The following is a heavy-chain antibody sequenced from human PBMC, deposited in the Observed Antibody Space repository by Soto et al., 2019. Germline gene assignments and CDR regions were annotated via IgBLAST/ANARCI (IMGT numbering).Heavy chain of an antibody. CDR3: ARDLGEITYGMDV. J-gene: IGHJ6*02. CDR1: GGSISSYY. CDR2: IYYSGST. D-gene: IGHD3-10*01. Sequence: NPSETLSLTCTVSGGSISSYYWSWIRQPPGKGLEWIGYIYYSGSTNYNPSLKSRVTISVDTSKNQFSLKLSSVTAADTAVYYCARDLGEITYGMDVWGQGTTVTVSS. V-gene: IGHV4-59*01.